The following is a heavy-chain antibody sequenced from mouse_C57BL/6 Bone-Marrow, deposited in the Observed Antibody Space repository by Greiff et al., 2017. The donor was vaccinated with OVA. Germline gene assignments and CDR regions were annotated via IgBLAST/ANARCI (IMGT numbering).Heavy chain of an antibody. V-gene: IGHV2-5*01. Sequence: VQRVESGPGLVQPSQSLSITCTVSGFSLTSYGVHWVRQSPGKGLEWLGVIWRGGSTDYNAAFMSRLSITKDNSKSQVFFKMNSLQADDTAIYYCAKNNADITSFGYWGQGTLVTVSA. D-gene: IGHD1-1*01. J-gene: IGHJ3*01. CDR1: GFSLTSYG. CDR2: IWRGGST. CDR3: AKNNADITSFGY.